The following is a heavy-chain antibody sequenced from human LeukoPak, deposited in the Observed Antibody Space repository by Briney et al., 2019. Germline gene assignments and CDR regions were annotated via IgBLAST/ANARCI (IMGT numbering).Heavy chain of an antibody. D-gene: IGHD5-12*01. J-gene: IGHJ4*02. CDR2: INHSGST. CDR3: AIGGYDFDFDY. CDR1: GGSFSGYY. V-gene: IGHV4-34*01. Sequence: SETLSLTCAVYGGSFSGYYWSWIRQPPGKGLEWIGEINHSGSTNYNPSLKSRVTISVDTSKNQFSLKLSSVTAADTAVYYCAIGGYDFDFDYYGQGTLVTVSS.